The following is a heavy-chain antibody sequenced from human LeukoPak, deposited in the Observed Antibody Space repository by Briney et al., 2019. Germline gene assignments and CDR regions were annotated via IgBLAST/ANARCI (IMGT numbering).Heavy chain of an antibody. V-gene: IGHV3-7*01. CDR2: IKQDGSET. J-gene: IGHJ4*02. Sequence: GSLRLSRAASGFTFSNYWINWVRQAPGKGLEWVANIKQDGSETYCVDSVKGRFTISRDNAKNSLYLQMNSLRDEDTAVYYCARGGSGYSYGKIDSWGQGILVTVSS. CDR1: GFTFSNYW. CDR3: ARGGSGYSYGKIDS. D-gene: IGHD5-18*01.